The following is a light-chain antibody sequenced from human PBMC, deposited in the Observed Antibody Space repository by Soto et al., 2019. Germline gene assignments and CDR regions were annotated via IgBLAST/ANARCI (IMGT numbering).Light chain of an antibody. CDR1: SSNIGGNY. J-gene: IGLJ1*01. V-gene: IGLV1-51*01. Sequence: QSVLTQPPSVSAAPGQKVTISCSGSSSNIGGNYVSWYQQLPGTAPKLLIYDDNKRPSGLADQFSCSKSCTSASLGITGFQTGDEADYYCGAWDSRLSAYVFGTGTKLTVL. CDR2: DDN. CDR3: GAWDSRLSAYV.